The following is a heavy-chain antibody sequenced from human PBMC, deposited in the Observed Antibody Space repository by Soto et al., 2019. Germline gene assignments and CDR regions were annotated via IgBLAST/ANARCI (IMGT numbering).Heavy chain of an antibody. J-gene: IGHJ4*02. D-gene: IGHD2-2*01. CDR3: AREGYCITTSCYAPALDY. CDR1: GYTFTSYG. CDR2: ISAYNSNT. Sequence: QVQLVQSGAEVKKPGASVKVSCKASGYTFTSYGISWVRQAPGQGLEWRGWISAYNSNTDYPQKLQRRVTMATETSTSTAYVELRSLRSDATAVYYCAREGYCITTSCYAPALDYWGQRTLVTVSS. V-gene: IGHV1-18*01.